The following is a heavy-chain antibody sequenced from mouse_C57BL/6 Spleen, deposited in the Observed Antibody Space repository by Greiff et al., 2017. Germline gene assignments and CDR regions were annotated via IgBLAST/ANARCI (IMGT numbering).Heavy chain of an antibody. J-gene: IGHJ2*01. V-gene: IGHV5-4*01. D-gene: IGHD2-5*01. CDR3: ARDKDYSNYFDY. CDR2: ISDGGSYT. Sequence: EVKLVESGRGLVKPGGSLKLSCAASGFTFSSYAMSWVRQTPEKRLEWVATISDGGSYTYYPDNVKGRFTISRDNAKNNLYLHMSHLKSEDTAMYYCARDKDYSNYFDYWGQGTTLTVSS. CDR1: GFTFSSYA.